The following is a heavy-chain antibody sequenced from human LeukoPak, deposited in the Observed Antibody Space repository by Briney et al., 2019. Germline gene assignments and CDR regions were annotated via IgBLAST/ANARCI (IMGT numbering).Heavy chain of an antibody. CDR2: ISPYNGNT. J-gene: IGHJ6*03. V-gene: IGHV1-18*01. D-gene: IGHD6-6*01. CDR3: ATDHRQSSSSSYYYYMDV. CDR1: GYTFTNYD. Sequence: ASVKVSCKASGYTFTNYDISWVRQAPGQGLEWMGWISPYNGNTNYAQKFQGRVTMTTHTSTSTAYMELRSLRSDDTAVYYCATDHRQSSSSSYYYYMDVWGTGTPVTVSS.